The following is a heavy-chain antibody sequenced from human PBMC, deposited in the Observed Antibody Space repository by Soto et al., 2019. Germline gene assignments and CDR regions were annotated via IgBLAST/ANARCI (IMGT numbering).Heavy chain of an antibody. CDR1: GGTFSSYS. J-gene: IGHJ5*02. CDR2: VIPILGMA. Sequence: QVQLVQSGAEVKKPGSSVKVSCEASGGTFSSYSFSWVRQAPGQGLEWMGRVIPILGMANYAQKFQGRVTITADKSTSTXYVXLSSLRSEDTAVYYCARGGAVVVPGAVDRHNWFDPWGQGTLVTVSS. V-gene: IGHV1-69*02. D-gene: IGHD2-2*01. CDR3: ARGGAVVVPGAVDRHNWFDP.